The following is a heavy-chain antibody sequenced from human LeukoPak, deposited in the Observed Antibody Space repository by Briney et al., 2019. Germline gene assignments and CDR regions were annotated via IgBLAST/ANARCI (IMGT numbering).Heavy chain of an antibody. D-gene: IGHD3-22*01. J-gene: IGHJ4*02. Sequence: GGSLRLSCSASGFTFTTYWMHWVRLAPGKGLVWVSRMNSIGTSTSYADSVKGRFTVSRDNAKSTLYLQITSLRTEDTAVYFCAREVSSGNSPLDYWGRGTLVTVS. CDR3: AREVSSGNSPLDY. V-gene: IGHV3-74*01. CDR1: GFTFTTYW. CDR2: MNSIGTST.